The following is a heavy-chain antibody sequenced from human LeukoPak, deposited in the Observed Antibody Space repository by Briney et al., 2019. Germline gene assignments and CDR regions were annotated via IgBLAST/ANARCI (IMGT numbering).Heavy chain of an antibody. CDR2: INHSGST. J-gene: IGHJ5*02. Sequence: SETLSLTCAVYGGSFSGYYWSWIRQPPGKGLEWIGEINHSGSTNYNPSLTSRVTISVDTSKNQFSLKLSSVTAADTAVYYCARGFLWHRAKYNWFDPWGQGTLVTVSS. V-gene: IGHV4-34*01. CDR3: ARGFLWHRAKYNWFDP. CDR1: GGSFSGYY.